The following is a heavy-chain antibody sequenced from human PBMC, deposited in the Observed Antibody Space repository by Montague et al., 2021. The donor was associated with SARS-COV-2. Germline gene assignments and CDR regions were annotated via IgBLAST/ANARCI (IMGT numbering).Heavy chain of an antibody. V-gene: IGHV2-70*01. J-gene: IGHJ6*02. D-gene: IGHD5-18*01. CDR3: ARIKAELWPNYYYGMDV. CDR2: IDWDDEK. CDR1: GFSLSTSGMC. Sequence: PALLKPTQTLTLTCTFSGFSLSTSGMCVSWIRQPQGKALEWLALIDWDDEKYYSTSLKTRLTISKDTSKDQVVLTMTNMNPVDTATYYSARIKAELWPNYYYGMDVWGQGTTVTVSS.